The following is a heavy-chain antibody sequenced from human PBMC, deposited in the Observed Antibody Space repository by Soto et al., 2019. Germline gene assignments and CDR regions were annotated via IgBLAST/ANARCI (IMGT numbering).Heavy chain of an antibody. CDR3: ARDRYSSSSARYYNGMDV. Sequence: EVQLVESGGGLVKPGGSLRLSCAASGFTFSSYSMNWVRQAPGKGLEWVSSISISSSYIYYADSVKGRFTISRDNAKNSLFRHMNSLRDEDTAVYYCARDRYSSSSARYYNGMDVWGQGTTVTVSS. J-gene: IGHJ6*02. CDR1: GFTFSSYS. V-gene: IGHV3-21*01. CDR2: ISISSSYI. D-gene: IGHD6-6*01.